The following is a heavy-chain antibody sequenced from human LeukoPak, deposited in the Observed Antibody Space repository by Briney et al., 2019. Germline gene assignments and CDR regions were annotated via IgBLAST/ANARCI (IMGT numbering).Heavy chain of an antibody. CDR1: GGSISSSSYS. D-gene: IGHD3-10*01. J-gene: IGHJ5*02. CDR3: ARGGYYGSGNDFRFDP. CDR2: IHYTGST. V-gene: IGHV4-61*01. Sequence: SETLSLTCAVSGGSISSSSYSWSWIRQPPGKGLECIGYIHYTGSTNYNPSLKSRVTISVETSKNQFSLKLKSVTAADTAVYYCARGGYYGSGNDFRFDPWGQGTLVTVSS.